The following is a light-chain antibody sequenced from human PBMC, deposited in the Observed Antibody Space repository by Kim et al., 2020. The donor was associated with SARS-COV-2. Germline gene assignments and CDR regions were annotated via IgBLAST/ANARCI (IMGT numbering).Light chain of an antibody. V-gene: IGLV2-14*03. CDR2: DVT. J-gene: IGLJ3*02. CDR1: SCDVGAYNF. Sequence: GPSITLLCTGTSCDVGAYNFVTWYQQYPGKAPKLMIYDVTKRPSGVSSRFSASKSANTASLTISGLQAEDEADYYCSSHTKSSTLVFGGGTQLTVL. CDR3: SSHTKSSTLV.